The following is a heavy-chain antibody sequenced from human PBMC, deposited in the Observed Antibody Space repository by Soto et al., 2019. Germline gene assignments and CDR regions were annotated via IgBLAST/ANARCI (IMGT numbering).Heavy chain of an antibody. J-gene: IGHJ4*02. CDR1: GDSVSSNSAA. CDR3: AREHQGGYSGYDPSFFDY. V-gene: IGHV6-1*01. D-gene: IGHD5-12*01. CDR2: TYYRSKWYN. Sequence: SQTLSLTCAISGDSVSSNSAAWNWIRQSPSRGLEWLGRTYYRSKWYNDYAVSVKSRITINPDTSKNQFSLQLNSVTPEDTAVYYCAREHQGGYSGYDPSFFDYWGQGTLVTVSS.